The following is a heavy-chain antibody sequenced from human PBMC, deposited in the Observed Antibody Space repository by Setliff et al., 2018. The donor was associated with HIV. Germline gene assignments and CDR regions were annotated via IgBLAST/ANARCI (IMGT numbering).Heavy chain of an antibody. Sequence: GGSLRLSCAASGFTFSNYAMGWVRQGPGKGLEWVSTIGAAGYPTQCAESVKGRFTISKDNSHNVLYLQMNSLTDEDAAVYYCAQAQTSVSGSYYQYIQHWGQGTLVTVSS. CDR2: IGAAGYPT. CDR1: GFTFSNYA. D-gene: IGHD3-10*01. J-gene: IGHJ1*01. CDR3: AQAQTSVSGSYYQYIQH. V-gene: IGHV3-23*01.